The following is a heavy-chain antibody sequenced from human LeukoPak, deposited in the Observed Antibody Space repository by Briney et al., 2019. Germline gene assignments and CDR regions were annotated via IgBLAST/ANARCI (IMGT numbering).Heavy chain of an antibody. J-gene: IGHJ4*02. CDR1: GFTFSSYE. CDR2: ISSSGSTI. V-gene: IGHV3-48*03. D-gene: IGHD5-18*01. Sequence: GGSLRLSCAASGFTFSSYEMNWVRQAPGKGLEWVSYISSSGSTIYYADSVKGRFTISRDNVKHSLYLQMNSLRPEDTALYYCVRDPGDSYGYGLGYWGQGTLVTVSS. CDR3: VRDPGDSYGYGLGY.